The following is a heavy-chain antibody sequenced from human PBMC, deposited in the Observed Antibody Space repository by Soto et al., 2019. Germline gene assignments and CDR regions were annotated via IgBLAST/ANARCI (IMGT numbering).Heavy chain of an antibody. CDR2: TGATGRTT. J-gene: IGHJ4*02. CDR1: GFTVSSNY. CDR3: ATVHNTSRSFDY. V-gene: IGHV3-53*01. D-gene: IGHD1-20*01. Sequence: GGSLRLSCAASGFTVSSNYMSWVRQAPGKGLEWVSTTGATGRTTYYADSVKGRFTVSRDNSKNTLDLQMSNLRAEDTAVYYCATVHNTSRSFDYWGQGTLVTVSS.